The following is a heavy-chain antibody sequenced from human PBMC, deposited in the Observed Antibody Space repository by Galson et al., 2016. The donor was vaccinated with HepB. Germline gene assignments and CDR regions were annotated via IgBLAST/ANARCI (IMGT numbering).Heavy chain of an antibody. D-gene: IGHD3-9*01. CDR3: AKNDILAGYSAFDY. J-gene: IGHJ4*02. V-gene: IGHV3-33*06. CDR2: TWYDGSNK. CDR1: GFNFYGYG. Sequence: SLRLSCAASGFNFYGYGMHWVRQAPGKGLEWVAVTWYDGSNKYYTDSVKGRFTISRDNSKNTLHLQMNSLRSEDTAVYYCAKNDILAGYSAFDYWGQGTLVTVSS.